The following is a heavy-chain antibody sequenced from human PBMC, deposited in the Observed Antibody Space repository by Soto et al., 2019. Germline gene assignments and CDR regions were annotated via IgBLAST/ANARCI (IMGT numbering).Heavy chain of an antibody. Sequence: QVQLQQWGAGLLKPSETLSLTCAVYGGSFSGYYWSWIRQPPGKGLEWIGEINHSGSTNYNPSLKSRVTISVDTAKNQFSLKLSSVTAADTAVYYCARGPTPLAVAGTNFDYWGQGTLVTVSS. J-gene: IGHJ4*02. CDR1: GGSFSGYY. D-gene: IGHD6-19*01. CDR3: ARGPTPLAVAGTNFDY. V-gene: IGHV4-34*01. CDR2: INHSGST.